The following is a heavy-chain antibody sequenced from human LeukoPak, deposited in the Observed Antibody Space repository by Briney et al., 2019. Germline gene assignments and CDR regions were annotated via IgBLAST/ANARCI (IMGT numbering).Heavy chain of an antibody. CDR3: AKGYAYYDVLTGWDYFDY. Sequence: PGGSLRLSCAASGFTFSSYAMSWVRQAPGKGLEWVSAISGSGGSTYYADSVKGRFTISRDNSKNTLYLQMNSLRAEDTAVYYCAKGYAYYDVLTGWDYFDYWGQGTLVTVSS. J-gene: IGHJ4*02. CDR2: ISGSGGST. CDR1: GFTFSSYA. V-gene: IGHV3-23*01. D-gene: IGHD3-9*01.